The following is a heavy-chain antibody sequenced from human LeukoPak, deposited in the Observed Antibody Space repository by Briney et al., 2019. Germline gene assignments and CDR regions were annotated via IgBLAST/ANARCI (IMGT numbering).Heavy chain of an antibody. CDR2: IYPNSGGT. V-gene: IGHV1-2*06. CDR1: GYTLSDYYH. CDR3: ATDVAYYDSSGYYGVFDY. J-gene: IGHJ4*02. D-gene: IGHD3-22*01. Sequence: ASVKVSCKASGYTLSDYYHIHWVRQAPGQGLEWMGRIYPNSGGTKYAQRFQGRVTMTAGMSIETVYMELSSLRSEDTAVYYCATDVAYYDSSGYYGVFDYWGQGTLVTVSS.